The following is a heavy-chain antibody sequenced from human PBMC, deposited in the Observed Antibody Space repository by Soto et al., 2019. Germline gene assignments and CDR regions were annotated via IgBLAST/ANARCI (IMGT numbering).Heavy chain of an antibody. CDR2: ISYDGSNK. CDR3: AKDIKSRWYDPLYYYYGMDV. Sequence: GGSLRLSCAASGFTFSSYGMHWVRQAPGKGLEWVAVISYDGSNKYYADSVKGRFTISRDNSKNTLYLQMNSLRAEDTAVYYCAKDIKSRWYDPLYYYYGMDVWGQGTTVTVSS. CDR1: GFTFSSYG. V-gene: IGHV3-30*18. D-gene: IGHD6-13*01. J-gene: IGHJ6*02.